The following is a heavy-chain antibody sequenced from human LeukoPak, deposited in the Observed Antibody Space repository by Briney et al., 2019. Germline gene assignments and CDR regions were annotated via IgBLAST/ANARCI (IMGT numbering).Heavy chain of an antibody. D-gene: IGHD1-26*01. CDR2: ISAYDCET. CDR1: GYSFTNYG. V-gene: IGHV1-18*01. J-gene: IGHJ4*02. Sequence: GASVRVSCKASGYSFTNYGISCVRAAPGRGHRWVDYISAYDCETRYAQKCQSRVTLTTDTSTGTVYMEMRRLRSDDTAVYYCARGGKNYFDFWGQGTLVTVSS. CDR3: ARGGKNYFDF.